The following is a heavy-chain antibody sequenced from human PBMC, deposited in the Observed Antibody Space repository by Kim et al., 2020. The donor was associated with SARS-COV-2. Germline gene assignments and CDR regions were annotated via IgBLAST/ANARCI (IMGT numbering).Heavy chain of an antibody. Sequence: GGSLRLSCVASGFTFSNYWMTWVRLTPGKGMEWVANINQGGSEDYYVDSLRGRFTISRDNAKNSLYLQMSGLRADDTALYYCARVIAASRYYSYFYGLDVWGQGTPVTVSS. CDR3: ARVIAASRYYSYFYGLDV. CDR2: INQGGSED. CDR1: GFTFSNYW. J-gene: IGHJ6*02. V-gene: IGHV3-7*03. D-gene: IGHD2-15*01.